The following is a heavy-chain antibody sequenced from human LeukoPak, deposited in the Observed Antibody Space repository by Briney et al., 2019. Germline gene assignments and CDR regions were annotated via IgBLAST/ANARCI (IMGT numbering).Heavy chain of an antibody. CDR3: ASRALVGASTVAY. V-gene: IGHV4-34*01. D-gene: IGHD1-26*01. CDR1: GGSFSGYY. CDR2: INHSGST. J-gene: IGHJ4*02. Sequence: PSETLSLTCTVYGGSFSGYYWSWIRQPPGKGLEWIGEINHSGSTNYNPSLKSRVTISVDTSKNQFSLKLSSVTAADTAVYYCASRALVGASTVAYWGQGTLVTVSS.